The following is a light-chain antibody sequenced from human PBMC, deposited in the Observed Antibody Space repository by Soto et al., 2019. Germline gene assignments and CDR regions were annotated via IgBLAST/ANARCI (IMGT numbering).Light chain of an antibody. CDR1: SSDVGGYNY. Sequence: QAVLTQPPSASGSPGQSVTISCTGTSSDVGGYNYVSWYQQHPGKAPKLMIYEVSKRTSGVPDRFSGSKSGNTASLTVSGLQAEDEADYSCRSYAGSNNPDVVFGGGTKVTVL. CDR3: RSYAGSNNPDVV. J-gene: IGLJ2*01. V-gene: IGLV2-8*01. CDR2: EVS.